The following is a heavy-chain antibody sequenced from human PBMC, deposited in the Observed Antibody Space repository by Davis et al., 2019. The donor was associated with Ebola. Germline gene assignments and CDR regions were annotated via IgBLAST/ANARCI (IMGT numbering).Heavy chain of an antibody. CDR1: GFPFSSYA. CDR2: ISSSGGST. Sequence: PGGPLRLSCAASGFPFSSYAMHWVRQAPGKGLEYVSAISSSGGSTYYANAVKGRFTFSRDNSKNTLYLQMGSLREDDMAVYYCARAPTYYGSARYYFDYWGQGALVTVSS. J-gene: IGHJ4*02. CDR3: ARAPTYYGSARYYFDY. D-gene: IGHD3-10*01. V-gene: IGHV3-64*01.